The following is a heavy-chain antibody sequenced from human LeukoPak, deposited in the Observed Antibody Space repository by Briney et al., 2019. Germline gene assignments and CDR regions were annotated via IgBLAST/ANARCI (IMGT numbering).Heavy chain of an antibody. CDR3: TTDTGYGGNSGY. CDR2: IKSKTDGGTT. CDR1: GFTFSGSA. D-gene: IGHD4-23*01. V-gene: IGHV3-15*01. Sequence: GGSLKLSCAASGFTFSGSAVHWVRQAPGKGLEWVGRIKSKTDGGTTDYAAPVKGRFTISRDDSENTLYLQMNSLKTEDTAVYYCTTDTGYGGNSGYWGQGTLVTVSS. J-gene: IGHJ4*02.